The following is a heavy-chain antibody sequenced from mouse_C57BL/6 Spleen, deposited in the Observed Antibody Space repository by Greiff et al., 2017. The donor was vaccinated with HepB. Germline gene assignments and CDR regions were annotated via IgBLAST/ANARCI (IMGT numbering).Heavy chain of an antibody. Sequence: EVQLQESGGDLVKPGGSLKLSCAASGFTFSSYGMSWVRQTPDKRLEWVATISSGGSYTYYPDSVKGRFTISRDNAKNTLYLQMSSLKSEDTAMYYCARLYYDYDVDYFDYWGQGTTLAVSS. CDR1: GFTFSSYG. V-gene: IGHV5-6*01. CDR2: ISSGGSYT. D-gene: IGHD2-4*01. CDR3: ARLYYDYDVDYFDY. J-gene: IGHJ2*01.